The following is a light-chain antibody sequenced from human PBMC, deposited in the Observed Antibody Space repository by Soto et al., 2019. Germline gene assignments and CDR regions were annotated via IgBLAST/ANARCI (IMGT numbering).Light chain of an antibody. V-gene: IGKV1-12*01. CDR2: ATS. J-gene: IGKJ5*01. CDR3: QQANSVPIT. CDR1: QDISSW. Sequence: DIQMTQSPSSVSASVGDRVTMSWRASQDISSWLALYQQTPGRVPKLLIYATSKLQPGVPTRFSGSGSGTNFTLTISSLHPADFETYYCQQANSVPITFGQGTRMEIK.